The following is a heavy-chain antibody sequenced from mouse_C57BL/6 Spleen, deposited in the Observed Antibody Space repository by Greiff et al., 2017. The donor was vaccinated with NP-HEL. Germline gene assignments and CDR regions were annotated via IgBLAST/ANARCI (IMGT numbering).Heavy chain of an antibody. Sequence: EVQLVESGPELVKPGASVKMSCKASGYTFTDYNMHWVKQSHGKSLEWIGYINPNNGGTSYNQKFKGKATLTVNKSSSTAYMELRSLTSEDSAVYYCARDYYGYYFDYWGQGTTLTVSS. CDR3: ARDYYGYYFDY. D-gene: IGHD1-2*01. V-gene: IGHV1-22*01. CDR2: INPNNGGT. J-gene: IGHJ2*01. CDR1: GYTFTDYN.